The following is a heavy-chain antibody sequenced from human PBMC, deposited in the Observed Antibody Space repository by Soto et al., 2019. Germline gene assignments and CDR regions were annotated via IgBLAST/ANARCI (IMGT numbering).Heavy chain of an antibody. J-gene: IGHJ5*02. D-gene: IGHD1-1*01. CDR2: IYYVGST. CDR1: GDSIRNGFYY. Sequence: QVQLQESGPGLVKPSQTLSLICTVSGDSIRNGFYYWSWIRQHPGKGLEWIGNIYYVGSTSYNPSLNSRFTISIDRSNNQFSLTLSSVTAADTAVSYCAKNETTRPGFNPWGQGTLVIVSS. CDR3: AKNETTRPGFNP. V-gene: IGHV4-31*03.